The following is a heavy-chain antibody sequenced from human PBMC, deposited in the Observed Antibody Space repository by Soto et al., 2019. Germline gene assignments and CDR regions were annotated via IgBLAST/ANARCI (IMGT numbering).Heavy chain of an antibody. J-gene: IGHJ4*02. CDR3: AKDLRYDYIWGSYVGGY. V-gene: IGHV3-23*01. CDR2: ISGSGGST. CDR1: VFTFSSYA. Sequence: EVQLLESGGGLVQPGGSLRLSCAASVFTFSSYAMSWVRQAPGKGLEWVSAISGSGGSTYYADSVKGRFTISRDNSKNTLYLQMNSLRAEDTAVYYCAKDLRYDYIWGSYVGGYWGQGTLVTVSS. D-gene: IGHD3-16*01.